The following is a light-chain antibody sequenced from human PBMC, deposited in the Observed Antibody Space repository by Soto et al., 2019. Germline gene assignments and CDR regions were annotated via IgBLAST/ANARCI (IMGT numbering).Light chain of an antibody. V-gene: IGLV2-14*01. Sequence: QSALTQPASVSGSPGQSITISCTGTSSDVGGYNHVSWYQQHPDKAPKLMIYEVSNRPSGVSNRFSGSKSGNTASLTISGLQAEDEADYYCSSYASSSTYVFGPGTKVTVL. J-gene: IGLJ1*01. CDR3: SSYASSSTYV. CDR2: EVS. CDR1: SSDVGGYNH.